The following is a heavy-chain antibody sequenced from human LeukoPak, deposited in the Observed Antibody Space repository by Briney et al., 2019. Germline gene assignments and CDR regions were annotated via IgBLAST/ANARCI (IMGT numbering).Heavy chain of an antibody. V-gene: IGHV4-31*03. D-gene: IGHD1-1*01. J-gene: IGHJ4*02. CDR3: ARVTTTTGTYYFHY. CDR2: IYYSGIT. CDR1: GGSISTGGYY. Sequence: SETLSLTCTVSGGSISTGGYYWSWIRQHPGKGLEWMGYIYYSGITYYNPSLKSRLTISIDTSKNQFSLKLSSVTAADTAVYYCARVTTTTGTYYFHYWGPGTLVTVSS.